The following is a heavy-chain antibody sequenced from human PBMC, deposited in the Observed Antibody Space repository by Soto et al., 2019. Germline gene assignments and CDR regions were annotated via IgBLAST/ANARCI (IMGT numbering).Heavy chain of an antibody. V-gene: IGHV1-3*01. CDR2: INAINGDT. D-gene: IGHD2-21*01. J-gene: IGHJ4*02. Sequence: ASVKVSCKGSGYTFGRDGMHWVRQAPGQGLEWLAWINAINGDTKYSQRFQGRLTVSRGTSANTAYLQLSSLRFEDTAVYYCARSGGDFFPFDGWGQGTLVTVSS. CDR1: GYTFGRDG. CDR3: ARSGGDFFPFDG.